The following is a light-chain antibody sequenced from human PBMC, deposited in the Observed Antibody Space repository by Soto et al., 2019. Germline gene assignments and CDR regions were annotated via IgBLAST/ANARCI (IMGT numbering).Light chain of an antibody. CDR3: CSYTTSATYV. V-gene: IGLV2-14*01. Sequence: QSALTQPASVFGSPGQSITISCTGTTSDVGGYDYVSWYQQHPGKAPKLIIYKVTSRPSGVSNRFSGSKSGNTASLTISGLQAEDEADYYCCSYTTSATYVFGTGTKPPS. CDR1: TSDVGGYDY. CDR2: KVT. J-gene: IGLJ1*01.